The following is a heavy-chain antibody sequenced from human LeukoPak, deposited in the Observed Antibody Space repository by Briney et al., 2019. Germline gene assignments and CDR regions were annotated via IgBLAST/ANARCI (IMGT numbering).Heavy chain of an antibody. CDR1: GFTFSSYA. CDR2: ISGSGGST. V-gene: IGHV3-23*01. CDR3: AKFKPRGGSDCLIYDRGFDY. D-gene: IGHD3-9*01. J-gene: IGHJ4*02. Sequence: GGSLRLSCAASGFTFSSYAMSWVRQAPGKGLEWVSAISGSGGSTYYADSVKGRFTISRDNSKNTLYLQMNSLRAEDTAVDYCAKFKPRGGSDCLIYDRGFDYWGQGTLVTASS.